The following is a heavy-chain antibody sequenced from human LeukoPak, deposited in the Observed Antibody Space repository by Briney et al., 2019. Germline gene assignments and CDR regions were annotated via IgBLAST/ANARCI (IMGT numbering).Heavy chain of an antibody. CDR3: ARLIAVTGTVDYFDS. CDR1: GGSINSYH. Sequence: PSETLSLTCTVSGGSINSYHWSWIRQPPGKGLEWIGYIHYSGITNYNPSLKSRVTISVDTSRTHFFLKLNSVTAADTAVYYCARLIAVTGTVDYFDSWGQGTLVTVSS. V-gene: IGHV4-59*08. J-gene: IGHJ4*02. CDR2: IHYSGIT. D-gene: IGHD6-19*01.